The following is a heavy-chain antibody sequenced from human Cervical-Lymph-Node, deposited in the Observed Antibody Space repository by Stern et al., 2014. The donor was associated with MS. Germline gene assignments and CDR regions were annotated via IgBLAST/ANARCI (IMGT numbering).Heavy chain of an antibody. J-gene: IGHJ4*02. D-gene: IGHD4-17*01. CDR2: INPNTGHP. CDR3: ATYAPMVTTDFDY. V-gene: IGHV7-4-1*02. CDR1: GYTFTTYG. Sequence: VQLVESGSELKKPGASVKVSCKASGYTFTTYGMNWVRKAPGQGLEWMGWINPNTGHPTYAQDFTGRFVFSLDTSVNTAYLQIRSLKAEDTAVYYCATYAPMVTTDFDYWGQGTLVTVSS.